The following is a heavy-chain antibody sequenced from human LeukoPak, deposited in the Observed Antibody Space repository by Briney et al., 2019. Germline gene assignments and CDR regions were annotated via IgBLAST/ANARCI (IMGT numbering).Heavy chain of an antibody. J-gene: IGHJ4*02. CDR3: ASEDYDILTGYLPTVGY. V-gene: IGHV4-34*01. Sequence: SETLSLTCAVYGGSFSGYYWSWIRQPPGKGLEWIGEINHSGSTNYNPSLKSRVTISVDTSKNQFSLKLSSVTAADTAVYYCASEDYDILTGYLPTVGYWGQGTLVTVSS. CDR1: GGSFSGYY. CDR2: INHSGST. D-gene: IGHD3-9*01.